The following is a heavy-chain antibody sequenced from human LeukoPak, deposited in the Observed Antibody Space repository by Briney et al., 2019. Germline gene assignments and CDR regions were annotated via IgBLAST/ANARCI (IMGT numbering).Heavy chain of an antibody. CDR3: AKDITGYYYDSSGYYGY. CDR1: GYTFTSYY. Sequence: ASVKVSCKASGYTFTSYYMHWVRQAPGQGLEWMGIINPSGGSTSYAQKFQGRVTMTRDTSTSTVYMELSSLRAEDTALYYCAKDITGYYYDSSGYYGYWGQGTLVTVSS. D-gene: IGHD3-22*01. CDR2: INPSGGST. J-gene: IGHJ4*02. V-gene: IGHV1-46*01.